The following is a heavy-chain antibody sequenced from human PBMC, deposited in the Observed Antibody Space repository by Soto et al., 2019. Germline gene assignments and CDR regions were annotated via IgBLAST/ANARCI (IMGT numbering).Heavy chain of an antibody. D-gene: IGHD3-16*01. J-gene: IGHJ4*02. CDR1: GFDFKTYG. Sequence: QGQLVESGGGVVQPGRSLRLSCVASGFDFKTYGMHWVRQAPGKGLEWVAVIGFDGTNIHYSDSVRGRFSISRDNSENTVSLKMNSLRVEDTALYYCVRTACVINNCSYGGVRWGQGTLVTV. V-gene: IGHV3-33*01. CDR3: VRTACVINNCSYGGVR. CDR2: IGFDGTNI.